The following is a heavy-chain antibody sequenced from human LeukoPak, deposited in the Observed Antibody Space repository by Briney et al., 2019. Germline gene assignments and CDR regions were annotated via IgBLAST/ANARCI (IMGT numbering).Heavy chain of an antibody. CDR2: ISSSSSYI. D-gene: IGHD5-18*01. Sequence: GGSLRLSCAASGFTFSSYSMNWVRQAPGKGLEWVSSISSSSSYIYYADSVKGRFTISRDNAKNSLYLQMNSLRAEDTAVYYCARDSGGYSYGIGYYYYYMDVWGKGTTVTVSS. CDR1: GFTFSSYS. J-gene: IGHJ6*03. V-gene: IGHV3-21*01. CDR3: ARDSGGYSYGIGYYYYYMDV.